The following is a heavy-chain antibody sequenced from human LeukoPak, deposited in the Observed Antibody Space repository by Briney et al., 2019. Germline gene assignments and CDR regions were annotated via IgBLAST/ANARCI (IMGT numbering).Heavy chain of an antibody. J-gene: IGHJ4*02. Sequence: SVKVSCKASGGTFSSYAISWVRQAPGQGLEWMGRIIPIFGTANYAQKFQGRVTITTDESTSTAYMELSSLRSEDTAVYYCAREEGYYSGSYHLDYWGQGTLVTVSS. CDR2: IIPIFGTA. CDR3: AREEGYYSGSYHLDY. D-gene: IGHD1-26*01. V-gene: IGHV1-69*05. CDR1: GGTFSSYA.